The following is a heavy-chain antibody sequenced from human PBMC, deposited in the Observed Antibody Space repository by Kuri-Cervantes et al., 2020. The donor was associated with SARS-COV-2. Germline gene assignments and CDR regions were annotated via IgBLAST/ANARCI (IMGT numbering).Heavy chain of an antibody. D-gene: IGHD3-16*01. Sequence: GESLKISCAASGFSFNTCAMHWVRPAPRKGLEWVAMISSDGSNKNYADSVKCRFTISRDNSKNTLYLQINSLSTEDTAVFYWATARVGVFDFWGQGALVTVSS. V-gene: IGHV3-30*04. CDR1: GFSFNTCA. J-gene: IGHJ4*02. CDR3: ATARVGVFDF. CDR2: ISSDGSNK.